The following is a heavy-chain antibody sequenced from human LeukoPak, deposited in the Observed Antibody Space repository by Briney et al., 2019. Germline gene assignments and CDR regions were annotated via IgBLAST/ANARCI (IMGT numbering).Heavy chain of an antibody. J-gene: IGHJ5*02. CDR2: TYYKSKWYN. Sequence: SQTLSLTCAISGDSVSSNNAAWNWIRQSPSRGLEWLGRTYYKSKWYNDYAVSVKSRISINPDTSKNQFSLQLNSVTPEDTAVYYCARGRYSAGDNWFDPWGQGTLVTVSS. V-gene: IGHV6-1*01. CDR1: GDSVSSNNAA. CDR3: ARGRYSAGDNWFDP. D-gene: IGHD3-9*01.